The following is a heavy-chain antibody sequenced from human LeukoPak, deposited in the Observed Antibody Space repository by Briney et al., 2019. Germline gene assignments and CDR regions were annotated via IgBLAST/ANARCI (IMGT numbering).Heavy chain of an antibody. D-gene: IGHD6-19*01. V-gene: IGHV3-30*18. Sequence: PGRSLRLSCAASGFSLRSYGMHWVRQAPGKGLKWVAVISYDGKNEYYVASVKGRFTISRDNSKNTLYLQMNSVRAEDTAVYYCAKEYGGAVAGLDYWGQGTLVTVSS. CDR1: GFSLRSYG. J-gene: IGHJ4*02. CDR2: ISYDGKNE. CDR3: AKEYGGAVAGLDY.